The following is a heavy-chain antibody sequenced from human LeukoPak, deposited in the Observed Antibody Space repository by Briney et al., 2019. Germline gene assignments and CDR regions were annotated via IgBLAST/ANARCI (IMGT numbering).Heavy chain of an antibody. CDR2: IYHSGST. J-gene: IGHJ6*03. D-gene: IGHD3-10*01. Sequence: SGTLSLTCAVSGGSISSSNWWSWVRQPPGKGLEWIGEIYHSGSTNYNPSLKSRVTISVDKSKNQFSLKLSSVTAADTAVYYCARLWFGEFRYYYYMDVWGKGTTVTISS. CDR1: GGSISSSNW. CDR3: ARLWFGEFRYYYYMDV. V-gene: IGHV4-4*02.